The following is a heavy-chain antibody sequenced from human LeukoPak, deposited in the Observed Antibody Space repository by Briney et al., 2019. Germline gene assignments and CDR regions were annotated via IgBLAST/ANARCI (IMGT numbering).Heavy chain of an antibody. Sequence: AGGSLRLSCAASGFTFSSYSMNWVRQAPGKGLEWVSYISSSSSTIYYADSVKGRFTISRDNAKNSLYLQMNSLRAGDTAVYYCARDGSGSWGGYWGQGTLVTVSS. D-gene: IGHD3-10*01. CDR2: ISSSSSTI. CDR3: ARDGSGSWGGY. CDR1: GFTFSSYS. J-gene: IGHJ4*02. V-gene: IGHV3-48*04.